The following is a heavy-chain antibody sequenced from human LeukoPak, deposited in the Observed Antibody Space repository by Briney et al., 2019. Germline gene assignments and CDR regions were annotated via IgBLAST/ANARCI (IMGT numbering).Heavy chain of an antibody. Sequence: GGSLRLSCAASGFTFSDYYMSWIRQAPGKGLEWVSYISSSSSTIYYADSVKGRFTISRDNAKSSLYLQMNSLRAEDTAVYYCARQLPQLKGFDYWGQGTLATVSS. D-gene: IGHD2-2*01. CDR2: ISSSSSTI. CDR1: GFTFSDYY. CDR3: ARQLPQLKGFDY. V-gene: IGHV3-11*04. J-gene: IGHJ4*02.